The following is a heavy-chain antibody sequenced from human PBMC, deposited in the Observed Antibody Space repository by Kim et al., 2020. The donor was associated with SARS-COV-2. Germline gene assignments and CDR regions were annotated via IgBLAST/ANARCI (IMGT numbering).Heavy chain of an antibody. CDR3: ARDLAALAVAGTFDY. Sequence: ASVKVSCKASGYTFTSYAVHWVRQAPGQRLEWMGWINAGNGNTKYSQKFQGRVTITRDTSASTAYMELSSLRSEDTAVYYCARDLAALAVAGTFDYWGQGTLVTVSS. D-gene: IGHD6-19*01. V-gene: IGHV1-3*01. J-gene: IGHJ4*02. CDR2: INAGNGNT. CDR1: GYTFTSYA.